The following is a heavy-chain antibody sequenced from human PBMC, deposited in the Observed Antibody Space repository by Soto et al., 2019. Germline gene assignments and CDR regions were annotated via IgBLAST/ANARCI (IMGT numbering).Heavy chain of an antibody. CDR2: ISTYNGNT. J-gene: IGHJ6*03. CDR3: ARTSRERDYYYMDV. D-gene: IGHD1-26*01. V-gene: IGHV1-18*01. Sequence: GASVKVSCKASGYTFTSYGISWVRQAPGQGLEWMGWISTYNGNTNYAQKLQGRVTMTTDTSTSTAYMELRSLRSDDTAVYYCARTSRERDYYYMDVWGKGTTVTVSS. CDR1: GYTFTSYG.